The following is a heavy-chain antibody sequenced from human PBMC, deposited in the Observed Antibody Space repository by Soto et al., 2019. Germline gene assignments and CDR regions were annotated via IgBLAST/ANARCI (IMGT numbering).Heavy chain of an antibody. CDR1: GGTFSSYA. Sequence: VKVSCKASGGTFSSYAISWVRQAPGQGLEWMGGIIPIFGTANYAQKFQGRVTITADKSTSTAYMELSSLRSEDTAVYYCAREMAVATNDAFDIWGQGTMVTVSS. CDR2: IIPIFGTA. J-gene: IGHJ3*02. CDR3: AREMAVATNDAFDI. D-gene: IGHD6-19*01. V-gene: IGHV1-69*06.